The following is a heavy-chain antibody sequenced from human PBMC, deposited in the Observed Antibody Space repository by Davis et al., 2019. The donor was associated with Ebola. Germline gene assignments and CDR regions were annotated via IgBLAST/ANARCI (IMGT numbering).Heavy chain of an antibody. CDR3: ARDQAVVVPAAHNWFDP. D-gene: IGHD2-2*01. J-gene: IGHJ5*02. V-gene: IGHV4-31*03. CDR1: GGSISSGGYY. CDR2: IYYSGST. Sequence: MPSETLSLTCTVSGGSISSGGYYWSWIRQHPGKGLEWIGYIYYSGSTYYNPSLKSRVTISVDTSKNQFSLKLSSVTAADTAVYYCARDQAVVVPAAHNWFDPWGQGTLVTVSS.